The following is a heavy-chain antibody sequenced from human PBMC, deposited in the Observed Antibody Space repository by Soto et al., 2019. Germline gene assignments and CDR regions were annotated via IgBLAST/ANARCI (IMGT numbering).Heavy chain of an antibody. CDR2: ITSSGGPT. J-gene: IGHJ5*02. CDR3: VKGGWLDD. CDR1: GLPFSTYE. Sequence: EVQLLESGGGLIQPGGSLRLSCAASGLPFSTYEMTWARQSPGKGLEWVAFITSSGGPTYYADSVRVRFTISRDNSKNTLYLQMASLRVEDTARYYCVKGGWLDDWGQGTLVTVSS. V-gene: IGHV3-23*01.